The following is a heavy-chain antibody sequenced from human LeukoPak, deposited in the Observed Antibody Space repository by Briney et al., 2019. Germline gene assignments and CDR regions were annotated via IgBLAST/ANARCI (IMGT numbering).Heavy chain of an antibody. Sequence: SETLSLTCTVSGGSISSSSYYWGWIRQPPGKGLEWIGSIYYSGSTYYNPSLKSRVTISVDTSKNQFSLKLSSVTAADTAVYYCARAPSDSSGYSSYYYYMDVWGKGTTVTVSS. CDR3: ARAPSDSSGYSSYYYYMDV. J-gene: IGHJ6*03. CDR2: IYYSGST. CDR1: GGSISSSSYY. D-gene: IGHD3-22*01. V-gene: IGHV4-39*07.